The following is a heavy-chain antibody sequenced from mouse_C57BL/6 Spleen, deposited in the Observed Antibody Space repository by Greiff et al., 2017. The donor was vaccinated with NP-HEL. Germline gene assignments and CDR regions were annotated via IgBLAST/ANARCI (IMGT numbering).Heavy chain of an antibody. CDR3: AREGIRSYFDY. V-gene: IGHV5-4*01. Sequence: DVKLVESGGGLVKPGGSLKLSCAASGFTFSSYAMSWVRQTPEKRLEWVATISDGGSYTYYPDNVKGRFTISRDNAKNNLYLQMSHLKSEDTAMYYCAREGIRSYFDYWGQGTTLTVSS. CDR2: ISDGGSYT. D-gene: IGHD2-4*01. J-gene: IGHJ2*01. CDR1: GFTFSSYA.